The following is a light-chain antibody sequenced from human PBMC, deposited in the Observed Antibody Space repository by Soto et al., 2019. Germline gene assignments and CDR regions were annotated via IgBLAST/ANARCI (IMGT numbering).Light chain of an antibody. CDR2: AAS. CDR1: QDINNY. CDR3: QQYASYPIT. V-gene: IGKV1-16*01. J-gene: IGKJ5*01. Sequence: DIQMTQSPPSLSASVGDRVTITCRASQDINNYLAWLQQKPGKAPKSLISAASTLQSGVPSRFSGSGSGTEFTLTIGNLQPEDFATYYCQQYASYPITFGQGTRLDIK.